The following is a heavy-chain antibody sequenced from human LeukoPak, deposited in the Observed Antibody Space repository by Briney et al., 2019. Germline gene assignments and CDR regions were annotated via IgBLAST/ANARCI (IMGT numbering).Heavy chain of an antibody. D-gene: IGHD4-17*01. J-gene: IGHJ4*02. CDR2: INPNSGGT. CDR3: ARQVTTVTVFDY. CDR1: GYTFTGYY. V-gene: IGHV1-2*06. Sequence: ASVKVSCKASGYTFTGYYMRWVRQAPGQGLEWVGRINPNSGGTNYAQKFQGRVTMTRDTSISTAYMELSRLRSDDTAVYYCARQVTTVTVFDYWGQGTLVTVSS.